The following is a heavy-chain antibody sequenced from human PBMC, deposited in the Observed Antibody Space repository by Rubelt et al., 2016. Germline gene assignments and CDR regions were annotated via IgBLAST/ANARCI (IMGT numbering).Heavy chain of an antibody. CDR2: INSDGSNT. CDR1: GFTFSTYA. V-gene: IGHV3-74*02. D-gene: IGHD5/OR15-5a*01. Sequence: EVQLLESGGGLVQPGGSLRLSCAASGFTFSTYAMSWVRQAPGKGLEWVSRINSDGSNTTYADSVKGRFTISRDNAKNTLSLQMNSLRVEDTAVYYCARGGDMVFTLWGQGTPVTVSS. CDR3: ARGGDMVFTL. J-gene: IGHJ4*02.